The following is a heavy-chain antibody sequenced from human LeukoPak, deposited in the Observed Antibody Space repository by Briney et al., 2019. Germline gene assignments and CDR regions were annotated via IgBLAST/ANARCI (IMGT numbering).Heavy chain of an antibody. V-gene: IGHV4-34*01. D-gene: IGHD3-22*01. J-gene: IGHJ4*02. CDR3: ARDQNDSSGYYYHDY. Sequence: SETLSLTCAVYGGSFSGYYWSWIRQPPGKGLEWIGEINHSGSTNYNPSLKSRVTISVDTSKNQFSLKLSSVTAADTAVYYCARDQNDSSGYYYHDYWGQGTLVTVSS. CDR2: INHSGST. CDR1: GGSFSGYY.